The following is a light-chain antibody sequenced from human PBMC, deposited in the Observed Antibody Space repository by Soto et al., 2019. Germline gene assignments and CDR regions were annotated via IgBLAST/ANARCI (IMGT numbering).Light chain of an antibody. Sequence: EIVLTQSPGTVSLSAGERATLSCRASQSISTNSLAWYQQKPGQAPRLLIYAASSRATGIPDRFAGSGSGTHFTLTISSLEPEDFAVYFCHQYDTSPLSFGGGTKVGMK. CDR2: AAS. J-gene: IGKJ4*01. CDR1: QSISTNS. V-gene: IGKV3-20*01. CDR3: HQYDTSPLS.